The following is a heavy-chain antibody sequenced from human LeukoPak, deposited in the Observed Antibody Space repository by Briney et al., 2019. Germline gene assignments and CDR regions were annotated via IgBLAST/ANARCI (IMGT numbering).Heavy chain of an antibody. D-gene: IGHD3-3*01. J-gene: IGHJ4*02. CDR2: IYYSGST. Sequence: SETLSLTCTVSGGSISSHYWSWIRQPPGKGLEWTGYIYYSGSTNYNPSLKSRVTISVDTSKNQFSLKLSSVTAADTAVYYCARGGGDDFWSGYYPDYWGQGTLVTVSS. CDR1: GGSISSHY. V-gene: IGHV4-59*11. CDR3: ARGGGDDFWSGYYPDY.